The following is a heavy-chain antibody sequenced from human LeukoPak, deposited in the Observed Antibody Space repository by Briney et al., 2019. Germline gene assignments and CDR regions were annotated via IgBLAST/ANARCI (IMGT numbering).Heavy chain of an antibody. J-gene: IGHJ6*02. D-gene: IGHD5-18*01. CDR3: AIVGDTYGLQGTNFYYYAMDV. CDR1: GFTFSSYS. Sequence: GGSLRLSCAASGFTFSSYSMNWVRQAPGKGLEWVSSISFSSDFIYYADSVEGRFTISRDNAKNSLSLQMNSLRAEDTAVYYCAIVGDTYGLQGTNFYYYAMDVWGQGTTVTVSS. V-gene: IGHV3-21*01. CDR2: ISFSSDFI.